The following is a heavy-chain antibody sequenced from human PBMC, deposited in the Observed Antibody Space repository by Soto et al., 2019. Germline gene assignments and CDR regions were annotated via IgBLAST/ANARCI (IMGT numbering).Heavy chain of an antibody. CDR2: ISAYNGNT. CDR3: ARDEAGDSGDNYYYYYGMDV. V-gene: IGHV1-18*04. CDR1: GYTFTSYG. D-gene: IGHD7-27*01. Sequence: GASVKVSCKASGYTFTSYGISWVRQAPGQGLEWMGWISAYNGNTNYAQKLQGRVTMTTDTSTSTAYMELRSLRSDDTAVYYCARDEAGDSGDNYYYYYGMDVWGQGTTVTVSS. J-gene: IGHJ6*02.